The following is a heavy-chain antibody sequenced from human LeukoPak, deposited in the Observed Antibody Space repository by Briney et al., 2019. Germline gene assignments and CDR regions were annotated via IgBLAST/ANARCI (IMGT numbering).Heavy chain of an antibody. CDR1: GFTFSSYA. CDR2: ITGSGETT. V-gene: IGHV3-23*01. D-gene: IGHD3-22*01. CDR3: AKDRKNTMIVVGFDY. Sequence: GGSLRLSCVASGFTFSSYAMSWVRQAPGKGLEWVSGITGSGETTFYADSVKGRFIISRDNSKNTLYLQMNSLRAEDTAVYYCAKDRKNTMIVVGFDYWGQGTLVTVSS. J-gene: IGHJ4*02.